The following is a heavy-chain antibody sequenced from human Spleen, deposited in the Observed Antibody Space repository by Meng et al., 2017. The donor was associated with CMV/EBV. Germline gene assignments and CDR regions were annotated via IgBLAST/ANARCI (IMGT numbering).Heavy chain of an antibody. Sequence: FSSKALGWVRQSPGQGLEWMGGIIPISATANYAQRFKGRIAITTDESTNTAYMEMSGLRSEDTAMYYCATGSPPAGGEMPTRGFDSWGQGTLVTVSS. CDR1: FSSKA. CDR2: IIPISATA. D-gene: IGHD3-10*01. V-gene: IGHV1-69*05. CDR3: ATGSPPAGGEMPTRGFDS. J-gene: IGHJ4*02.